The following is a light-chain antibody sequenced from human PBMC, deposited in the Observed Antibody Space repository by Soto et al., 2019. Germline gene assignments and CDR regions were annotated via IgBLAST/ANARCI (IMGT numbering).Light chain of an antibody. CDR2: SND. CDR3: AVWDDNLNGVI. V-gene: IGLV1-44*01. Sequence: QSVVTQPPSTSGTPGQRGSISCSGSSSNVGINAVNWYQQFPGTAPKILIHSNDQRPSGVPDRFSGSKSGTSASLAISGLQSEDEADYYCAVWDDNLNGVIFGGGTQLTVL. CDR1: SSNVGINA. J-gene: IGLJ2*01.